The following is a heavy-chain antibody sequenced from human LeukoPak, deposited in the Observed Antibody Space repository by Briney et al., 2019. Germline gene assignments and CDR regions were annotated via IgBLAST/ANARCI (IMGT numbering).Heavy chain of an antibody. CDR3: ARDRGTTVVTPGFAFDI. Sequence: ASVKVSCKASGYTFTNFYIHWVRQAPGQGLGWMGIINPSGGSTSYAQKFQGRVTMTRDTSTSTVYMELSSLRSEDTAVYYCARDRGTTVVTPGFAFDIWGQGTMVTVSS. D-gene: IGHD4-23*01. CDR1: GYTFTNFY. V-gene: IGHV1-46*01. CDR2: INPSGGST. J-gene: IGHJ3*02.